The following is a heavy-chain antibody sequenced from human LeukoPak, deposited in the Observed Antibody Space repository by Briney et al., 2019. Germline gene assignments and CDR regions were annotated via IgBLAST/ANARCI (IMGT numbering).Heavy chain of an antibody. V-gene: IGHV3-23*01. CDR3: AKDLGLLWFGEFILDY. CDR1: GFTFSSYA. J-gene: IGHJ4*02. D-gene: IGHD3-10*01. CDR2: ISGSGGST. Sequence: QPGGSLRLSCAASGFTFSSYAMSWVRQAPGKGLEWVSAISGSGGSTYYADSVKGRFTISRDNSKNTLYLQMNSLRAEDTAVYYCAKDLGLLWFGEFILDYWGQGTLVTVSS.